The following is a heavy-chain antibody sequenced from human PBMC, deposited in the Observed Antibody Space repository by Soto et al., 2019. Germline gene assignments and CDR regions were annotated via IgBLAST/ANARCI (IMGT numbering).Heavy chain of an antibody. V-gene: IGHV3-73*01. CDR1: GFAFNDSA. CDR3: TNNFV. Sequence: DVQVVQSGGGLVQPGGSLKLSCAASGFAFNDSAMHWVRQASGKGLEWVARVRSKTNNYATAYPVSVRGRFTVSRDDSMGTTYLQMTSLKPEDTAMYYCTNNFVWGQGVLVTVSS. CDR2: VRSKTNNYAT. J-gene: IGHJ4*02. D-gene: IGHD2-15*01.